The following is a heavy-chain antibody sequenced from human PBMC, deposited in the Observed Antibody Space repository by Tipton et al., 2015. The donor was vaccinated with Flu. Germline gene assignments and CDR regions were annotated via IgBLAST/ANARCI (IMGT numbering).Heavy chain of an antibody. V-gene: IGHV6-1*01. Sequence: GLVKPSQTLSLTCVISGDSVSSATAAWNWVRQSPSRGLEWLGRTYYRSSWNDDYAESMKRRITINADTSKNQFSLHLNSVTPEDSAVYYCARADYRIGSDYYRGMDVWGQGTTVTVSS. CDR1: GDSVSSATAA. CDR2: TYYRSSWND. D-gene: IGHD6-19*01. CDR3: ARADYRIGSDYYRGMDV. J-gene: IGHJ6*02.